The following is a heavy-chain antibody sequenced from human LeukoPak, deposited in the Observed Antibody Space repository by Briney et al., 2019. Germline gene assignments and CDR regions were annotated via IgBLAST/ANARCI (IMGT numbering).Heavy chain of an antibody. J-gene: IGHJ4*02. D-gene: IGHD6-19*01. CDR3: ARGRISSGWFAHFDY. V-gene: IGHV4-59*01. CDR2: IYFTGST. Sequence: SETLSLTCTVSGGSISSYHWSWIRQSPGKGLDWIGYIYFTGSTYYNPSHKSRVTMSVDTSKNQLSLKLSSVTAADTAVYYCARGRISSGWFAHFDYWGQGALVTVSS. CDR1: GGSISSYH.